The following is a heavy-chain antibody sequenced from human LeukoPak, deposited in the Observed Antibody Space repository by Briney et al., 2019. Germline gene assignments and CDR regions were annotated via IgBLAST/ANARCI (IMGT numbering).Heavy chain of an antibody. CDR1: RFTFSSYS. Sequence: GGSLRLSCAASRFTFSSYSMNWVCQAPGKGLEWVSSISSSGSYIYYADSVKGRFTISRDNSKNTLSLQMNSLRAEDTAVYYCAKNPYGDYVLDYYYYMDVWGKGTTVTISS. D-gene: IGHD4-17*01. V-gene: IGHV3-21*01. CDR3: AKNPYGDYVLDYYYYMDV. CDR2: ISSSGSYI. J-gene: IGHJ6*03.